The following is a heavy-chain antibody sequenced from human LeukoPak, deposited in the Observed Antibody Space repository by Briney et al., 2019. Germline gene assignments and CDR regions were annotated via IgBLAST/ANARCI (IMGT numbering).Heavy chain of an antibody. Sequence: GGSLRLSWAASGFSFSSYEMNWVRQAPGKGLEWVSYISGSGSTKYYADSVKGRFTISGDNAKNSLYLQMNSLRAEDTAVYYCSRKGSSWYYFDYWVQGTLVTVSS. CDR3: SRKGSSWYYFDY. V-gene: IGHV3-48*03. CDR1: GFSFSSYE. J-gene: IGHJ4*02. CDR2: ISGSGSTK. D-gene: IGHD6-13*01.